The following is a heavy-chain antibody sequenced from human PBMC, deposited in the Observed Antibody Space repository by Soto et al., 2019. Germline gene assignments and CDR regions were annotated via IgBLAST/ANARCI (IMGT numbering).Heavy chain of an antibody. Sequence: SETLSLTCIVSGDSIRSYYWTWIRQPPGKGLQWIGHVFHTGNTNYNPSLKSRVTISEDASKNQVSLRLTSVTAADTAVYFCAREQYNWKIWGQGTLVTVSS. V-gene: IGHV4-59*01. CDR2: VFHTGNT. J-gene: IGHJ4*02. CDR1: GDSIRSYY. D-gene: IGHD1-20*01. CDR3: AREQYNWKI.